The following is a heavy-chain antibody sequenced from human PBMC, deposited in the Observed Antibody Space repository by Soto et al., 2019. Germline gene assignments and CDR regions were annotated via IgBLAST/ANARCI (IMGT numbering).Heavy chain of an antibody. CDR1: GFVFKNYE. CDR3: SRDIGNRDYYYGLDV. CDR2: SSNSGNNI. D-gene: IGHD1-26*01. V-gene: IGHV3-48*03. Sequence: GGSLRLSCVASGFVFKNYEMNWVRQAPGKGLECISYSSNSGNNIYVADSMRGRCTISRDNAKNSRFLQMNSLRADETAVYYCSRDIGNRDYYYGLDVWGQGTTVTVSS. J-gene: IGHJ6*02.